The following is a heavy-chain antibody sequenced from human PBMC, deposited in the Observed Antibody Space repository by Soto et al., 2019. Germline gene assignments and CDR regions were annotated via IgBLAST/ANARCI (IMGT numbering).Heavy chain of an antibody. CDR1: GFTFSSYG. CDR3: AKEGTYDFWSGYYTRPYCFDY. J-gene: IGHJ4*02. V-gene: IGHV3-30*18. CDR2: ISYDGSNK. Sequence: GGSLRLSCAASGFTFSSYGMHWVRQAPGKGLEWVAVISYDGSNKYYADSVKGRFTISRDNSKNTLYLQMNSLRAEDTAVYYCAKEGTYDFWSGYYTRPYCFDYWGQGTLVTVSS. D-gene: IGHD3-3*01.